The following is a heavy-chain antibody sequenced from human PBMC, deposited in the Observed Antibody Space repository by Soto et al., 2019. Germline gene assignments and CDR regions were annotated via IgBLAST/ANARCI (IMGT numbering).Heavy chain of an antibody. Sequence: QVQLVQSGAEVKKPGASVKVSCKASGYTFTSYDINWVRQATGQGLEWMGWMNPNSGNTGYAQKFQGRVTMTRNTTMSTAYIELSSLRDQETAVYCCARVPPGYDYGDEGARVGYCSGMDVWRPGTTVTVAS. CDR2: MNPNSGNT. V-gene: IGHV1-8*01. J-gene: IGHJ6*01. CDR3: ARVPPGYDYGDEGARVGYCSGMDV. CDR1: GYTFTSYD. D-gene: IGHD4-17*01.